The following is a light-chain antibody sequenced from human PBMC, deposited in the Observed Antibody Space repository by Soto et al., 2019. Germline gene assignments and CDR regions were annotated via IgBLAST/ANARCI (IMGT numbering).Light chain of an antibody. Sequence: QSALTQPASVSGSPGQSITISCTGTSSDVGSYNLVSWYQQHPGKAPKLMIYEVSKRPSGVSNRFSGSKSGNTASLTISGLQAEDEADYSCCSYAGSSTYVFGTETKVTVL. CDR3: CSYAGSSTYV. CDR2: EVS. V-gene: IGLV2-23*02. J-gene: IGLJ1*01. CDR1: SSDVGSYNL.